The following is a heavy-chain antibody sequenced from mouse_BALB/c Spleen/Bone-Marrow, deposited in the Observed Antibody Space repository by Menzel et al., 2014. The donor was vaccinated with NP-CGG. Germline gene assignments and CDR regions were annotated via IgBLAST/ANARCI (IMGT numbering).Heavy chain of an antibody. Sequence: EVKVVESGGGLVKPGGSLKLSCAASGFTFSSYTMSWVRQTPEKRLEWVATISSGGGNTYYPDSVKGRFTISRDNAKNNLYLQMSSLRSEDTAFYYCARYMITTSYFDYWGQGTTLTVSS. CDR2: ISSGGGNT. D-gene: IGHD2-4*01. CDR1: GFTFSSYT. CDR3: ARYMITTSYFDY. V-gene: IGHV5-9*03. J-gene: IGHJ2*01.